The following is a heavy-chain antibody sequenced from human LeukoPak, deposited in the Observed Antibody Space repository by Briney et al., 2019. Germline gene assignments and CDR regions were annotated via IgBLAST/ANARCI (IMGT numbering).Heavy chain of an antibody. D-gene: IGHD3-22*01. CDR2: IYYSGST. CDR1: GGSISSYY. CDR3: AREGGYYDSSARGWFDP. Sequence: SETLSLTCTVSGGSISSYYWSWIRQPPGKGLEWIGYIYYSGSTNYNPSLKSRVTISVDTSKNQFSLKLSSVTAADTAVYYCAREGGYYDSSARGWFDPWGQGTLVTVSS. V-gene: IGHV4-59*01. J-gene: IGHJ5*02.